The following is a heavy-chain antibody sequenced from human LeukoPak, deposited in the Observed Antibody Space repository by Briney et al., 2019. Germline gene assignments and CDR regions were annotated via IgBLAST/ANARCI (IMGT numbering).Heavy chain of an antibody. V-gene: IGHV3-21*01. CDR1: GFDFSSYT. CDR3: ARPQSADWLFDAFDL. D-gene: IGHD3/OR15-3a*01. CDR2: ITSDSGDT. J-gene: IGHJ3*01. Sequence: GGSLRLSCAASGFDFSSYTMNWVRQAPGQGLEWVASITSDSGDTNFADSLKARLTISRDNAKNSLYLQISSLRIEDTAVYYCARPQSADWLFDAFDLWGQGTSVTVSS.